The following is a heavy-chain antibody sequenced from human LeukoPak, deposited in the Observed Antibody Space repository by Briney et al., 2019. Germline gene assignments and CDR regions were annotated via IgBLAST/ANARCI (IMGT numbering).Heavy chain of an antibody. J-gene: IGHJ4*02. D-gene: IGHD1-1*01. CDR1: GGSISSNNW. Sequence: SETLSLTCAVSGGSISSNNWWGWVRQPPGKGLEWIGEIYHSGSPNYNPSLKSRVTISVDKSRNHFSLNLSSVTAADTAVYYWARVNNNNWHSCDYWGQGTLVTVSS. CDR2: IYHSGSP. V-gene: IGHV4-4*02. CDR3: ARVNNNNWHSCDY.